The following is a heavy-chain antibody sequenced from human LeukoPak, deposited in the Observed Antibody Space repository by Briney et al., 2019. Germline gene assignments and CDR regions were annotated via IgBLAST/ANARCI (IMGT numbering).Heavy chain of an antibody. CDR1: GFTFSSYA. CDR2: ISGSGGST. Sequence: PGGSLRLSCAAPGFTFSSYAMSWVRQAPGKGLEWVSAISGSGGSTYYADSVKGRFTISRDNSKNTLYLQMNSLRAEDTAVYYCAKDLTGYSSSYYFDYWGQGTLVTVSS. CDR3: AKDLTGYSSSYYFDY. V-gene: IGHV3-23*01. J-gene: IGHJ4*02. D-gene: IGHD6-13*01.